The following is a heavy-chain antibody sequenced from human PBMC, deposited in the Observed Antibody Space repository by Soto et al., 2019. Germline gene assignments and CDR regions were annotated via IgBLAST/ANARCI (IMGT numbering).Heavy chain of an antibody. CDR3: ARIMHSRSEEIWFDP. J-gene: IGHJ5*02. CDR1: GYTFTSYY. Sequence: ASVKVSCKASGYTFTSYYMHWVRQAPGQGLEWMGIINPSGGSTSYAQKFQGRVTMTRDTSTSTVYMELSSLRSEDTAVYYCARIMHSRSEEIWFDPWGQGTLVTVSS. V-gene: IGHV1-46*01. CDR2: INPSGGST. D-gene: IGHD6-6*01.